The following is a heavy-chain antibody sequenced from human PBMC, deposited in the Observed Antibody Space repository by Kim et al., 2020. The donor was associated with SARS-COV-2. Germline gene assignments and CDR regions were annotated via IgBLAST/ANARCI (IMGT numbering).Heavy chain of an antibody. Sequence: GGSLRLSCAASGFTFSDAWMHWVRQIPGKGLVWVSRITSDGSVTYADAVKGRLTISRDNAKNTVYLQMSSLRAEDTAVYYCAREGSYNFDYWGQGTLVTVSS. J-gene: IGHJ4*02. V-gene: IGHV3-74*01. CDR3: AREGSYNFDY. D-gene: IGHD1-26*01. CDR2: ITSDGSVT. CDR1: GFTFSDAW.